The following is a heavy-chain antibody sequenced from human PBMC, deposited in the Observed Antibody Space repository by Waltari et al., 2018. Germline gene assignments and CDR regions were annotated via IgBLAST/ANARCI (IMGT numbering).Heavy chain of an antibody. Sequence: QVQLQQWGAGLLKPSETLSLTCAVYGGSFSGYYWSWIRQPPGKGLEWIGEINHSGSTNYNPSLKSRGTISVDTSKNQFSLKLSAVTAADTAVYYCARGWQWLVRGWFDPWGQGTLVTVSS. D-gene: IGHD6-19*01. J-gene: IGHJ5*02. CDR1: GGSFSGYY. V-gene: IGHV4-34*01. CDR3: ARGWQWLVRGWFDP. CDR2: INHSGST.